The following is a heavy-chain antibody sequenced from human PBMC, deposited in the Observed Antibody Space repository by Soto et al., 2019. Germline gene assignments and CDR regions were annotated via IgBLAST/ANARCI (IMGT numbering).Heavy chain of an antibody. CDR1: GFTFSSYA. D-gene: IGHD3-10*01. Sequence: PGGSLRLSCAASGFTFSSYAMSWVRQAPGKGLEWVSAISGSGGSTYYADSVKGLFTISRDNSKNTLYLQMNSLRAEDTAVYYCAKPPTFTMVRGVQEYYYYGMAVWGTGTTVTVS. V-gene: IGHV3-23*01. CDR3: AKPPTFTMVRGVQEYYYYGMAV. J-gene: IGHJ6*04. CDR2: ISGSGGST.